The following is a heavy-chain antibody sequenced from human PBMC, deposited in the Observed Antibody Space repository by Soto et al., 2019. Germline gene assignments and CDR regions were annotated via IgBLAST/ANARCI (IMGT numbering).Heavy chain of an antibody. CDR3: ARDWDGGGWPADL. J-gene: IGHJ5*02. V-gene: IGHV3-7*01. D-gene: IGHD6-19*01. Sequence: GSLRLSCETSRFILSRHWMSWVRQAPGRGLEWVAIIKTDGSEEEYVDSVKGRFSISRDNIQNSVFLQMDSLRVEDTAVYYCARDWDGGGWPADLWGPGTLVTVSS. CDR2: IKTDGSEE. CDR1: RFILSRHW.